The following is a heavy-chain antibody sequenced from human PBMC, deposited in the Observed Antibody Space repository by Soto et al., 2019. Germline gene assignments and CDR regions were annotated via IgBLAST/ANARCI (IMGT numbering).Heavy chain of an antibody. CDR1: GFTFSSYA. Sequence: PVGSLRLSCAASGFTFSSYAMSWVRQAPGKGLEWVSAISGSGGSTYYADSVKGRFTISRDNSKNTLYLQMNSLRAEDTAVYYCAKVRISSGWYYFDYWGQGTLVTVSS. D-gene: IGHD6-19*01. CDR2: ISGSGGST. CDR3: AKVRISSGWYYFDY. J-gene: IGHJ4*02. V-gene: IGHV3-23*01.